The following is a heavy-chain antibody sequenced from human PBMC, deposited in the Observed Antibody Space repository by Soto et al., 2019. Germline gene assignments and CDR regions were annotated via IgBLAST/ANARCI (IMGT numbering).Heavy chain of an antibody. CDR1: GGSFSGNY. CDR3: ARGIIPDRGVFGX. CDR2: INHSGTT. Sequence: SQTLPLPCAGYGGSFSGNYWIWVRQPPGKGLEWIGEINHSGTTNYNPSLKSRVTISVDTSKNQFSLSLSSVTAEDTAVYYCARGIIPDRGVFGXWGQGTSVIVSS. D-gene: IGHD3-10*01. V-gene: IGHV4-34*01. J-gene: IGHJ4*02.